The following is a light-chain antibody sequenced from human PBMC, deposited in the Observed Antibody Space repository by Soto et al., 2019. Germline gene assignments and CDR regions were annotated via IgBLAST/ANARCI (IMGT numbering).Light chain of an antibody. CDR1: NSDIGNYNL. V-gene: IGLV2-11*01. CDR2: AVS. Sequence: QSALTQPRSVSGSPGQSVSISCTGTNSDIGNYNLVSWYQQHPGKAPKLIISAVSRRPSGVPDRFSGSKSGNTASLTISGLQADDEADYYCWSYTTSDMWVFGGGTKVTVL. J-gene: IGLJ3*02. CDR3: WSYTTSDMWV.